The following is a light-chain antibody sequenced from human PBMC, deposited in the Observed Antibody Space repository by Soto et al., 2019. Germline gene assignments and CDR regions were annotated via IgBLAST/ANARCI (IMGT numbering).Light chain of an antibody. V-gene: IGLV2-14*01. CDR2: AVT. J-gene: IGLJ2*01. Sequence: QCALTQPASVSGSPGQSITISCTGTASDVGAYNYVSWYQQHPGRAPKLIIYAVTDRPSGVADRFSGSKSGDTASLTISGLQAEDEAHYYCSSFTSSTTLLFGGGTKVTVL. CDR3: SSFTSSTTLL. CDR1: ASDVGAYNY.